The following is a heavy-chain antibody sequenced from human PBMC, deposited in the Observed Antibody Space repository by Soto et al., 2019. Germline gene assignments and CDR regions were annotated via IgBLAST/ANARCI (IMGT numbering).Heavy chain of an antibody. J-gene: IGHJ4*02. CDR1: GFTFSIFA. CDR3: AKEVSLGSTVDLGY. Sequence: GSLRLSCAASGFTFSIFAMSFVRHAAVKWLEWVSTISGSGGSTYYADAVKGRFSISRDNSMGTLYLQMKSLRVEDTAIYYCAKEVSLGSTVDLGYWGQGTLVTVSS. V-gene: IGHV3-23*01. D-gene: IGHD7-27*01. CDR2: ISGSGGST.